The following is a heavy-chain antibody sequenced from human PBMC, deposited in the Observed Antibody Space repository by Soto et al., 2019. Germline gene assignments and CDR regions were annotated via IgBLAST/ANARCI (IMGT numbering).Heavy chain of an antibody. Sequence: PSETLSLTCIVSGGSISSYYWSWIRQPPGKGLEWIGYIYYSGSTNYNPSLKSRVTISVDTSKNQFSLKLSSVTAADTAVYYCARHSVVRGVMFWFDPWGQGTLVTVSS. CDR3: ARHSVVRGVMFWFDP. V-gene: IGHV4-59*08. CDR2: IYYSGST. J-gene: IGHJ5*02. D-gene: IGHD3-10*01. CDR1: GGSISSYY.